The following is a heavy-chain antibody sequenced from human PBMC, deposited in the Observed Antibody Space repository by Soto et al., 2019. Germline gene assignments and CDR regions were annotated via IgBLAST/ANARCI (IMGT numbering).Heavy chain of an antibody. CDR1: GFTFSNFP. Sequence: GGSLRLSCAASGFTFSNFPIHWVRQAPGKGLEWVAVISHDGRNKDYADSAKGRFTISRDNSKSTLYLQMNSLRTEDTAVYYCARDGIERASGSFDTHWGQGTQVTVSS. CDR3: ARDGIERASGSFDTH. CDR2: ISHDGRNK. J-gene: IGHJ4*02. D-gene: IGHD3-10*01. V-gene: IGHV3-30-3*01.